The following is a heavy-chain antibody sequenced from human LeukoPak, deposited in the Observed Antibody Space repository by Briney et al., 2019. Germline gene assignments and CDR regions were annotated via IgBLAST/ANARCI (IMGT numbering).Heavy chain of an antibody. J-gene: IGHJ4*02. CDR2: IYPGDSDA. D-gene: IGHD2-2*01. Sequence: GESLKISCKGSGYSFTSYWIGWVRQMPGTGLEWMGIIYPGDSDARYSPSFQGQVTISADKSISTAYLQWNSLKASDTAMYYCARRKYCSSTGCPFDYWGQGTLVTVSS. CDR3: ARRKYCSSTGCPFDY. CDR1: GYSFTSYW. V-gene: IGHV5-51*01.